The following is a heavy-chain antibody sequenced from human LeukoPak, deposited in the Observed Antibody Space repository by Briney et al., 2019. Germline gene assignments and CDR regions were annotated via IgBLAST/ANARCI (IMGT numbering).Heavy chain of an antibody. V-gene: IGHV3-48*01. CDR3: ARGHSSSWSFFDY. Sequence: GGSLRLSCAASGFTFSNYIMNWVRQAPGKALEWVSFISGSDSVIYYADSVKGRFIISRDNAKNSLYLQMNSLRAEDTAVYYCARGHSSSWSFFDYWGQGTLVTVSS. D-gene: IGHD6-13*01. CDR2: ISGSDSVI. J-gene: IGHJ4*02. CDR1: GFTFSNYI.